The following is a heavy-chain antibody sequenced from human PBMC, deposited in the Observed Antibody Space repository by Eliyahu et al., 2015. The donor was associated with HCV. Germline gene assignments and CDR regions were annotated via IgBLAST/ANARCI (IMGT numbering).Heavy chain of an antibody. CDR2: ISSSSSYT. V-gene: IGHV3-11*05. D-gene: IGHD6-13*01. J-gene: IGHJ4*02. CDR3: ARDGDMFFSSWQLDY. Sequence: QVQLVESGGGLVKPGGSLXLSCAASGFTFSDYYMSWIRQAPGKGPEWVSYISSSSSYTNYADSVKGRFTISRDNAENSLYLQMNSLRVEDTAFYYCARDGDMFFSSWQLDYWGQGALVTVSS. CDR1: GFTFSDYY.